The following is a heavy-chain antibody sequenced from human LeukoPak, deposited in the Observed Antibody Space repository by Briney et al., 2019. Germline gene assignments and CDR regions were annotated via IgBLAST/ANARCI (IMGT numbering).Heavy chain of an antibody. J-gene: IGHJ3*02. V-gene: IGHV4-38-2*01. D-gene: IGHD3-3*01. CDR3: ARPYYDFWSGFDAFGI. CDR1: GYSISSGYY. Sequence: SETLSLTCAVSGYSISSGYYWGWIRQPPGKGLEWIGSICHSGSTYYNPSLKSRVTISVDTSKNQFSLKLSSVTAADTAVYYCARPYYDFWSGFDAFGIWGQGTMVTVSS. CDR2: ICHSGST.